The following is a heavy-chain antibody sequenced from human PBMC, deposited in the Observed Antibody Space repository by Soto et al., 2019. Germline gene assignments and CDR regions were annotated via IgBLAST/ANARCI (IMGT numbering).Heavy chain of an antibody. J-gene: IGHJ4*02. CDR3: ARVFYDSSGYYPYYFDY. CDR1: GYTFTSYY. Sequence: QVQLVQSGAEVKKPGASVKVSCKASGYTFTSYYMHWVRQAPGQGLEWMGIINPSGGSTSYAQKFQGRGTMARDTSTSTVYMELSSLRSEDTAVYYCARVFYDSSGYYPYYFDYWGQGTLVTVSS. D-gene: IGHD3-22*01. V-gene: IGHV1-46*01. CDR2: INPSGGST.